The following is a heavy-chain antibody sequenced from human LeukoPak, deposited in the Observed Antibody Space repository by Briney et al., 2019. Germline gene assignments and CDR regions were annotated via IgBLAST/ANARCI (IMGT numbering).Heavy chain of an antibody. CDR3: ARTYCSSTSRYAARNYYYYGMDV. D-gene: IGHD2-2*01. V-gene: IGHV4-59*01. CDR1: GGSISSYY. J-gene: IGHJ6*02. Sequence: SETLSLTCTVSGGSISSYYWSWVRQPPGKGLEWIGYIYYSGSTNYNPFLKSRVTISVDTSKNQSSLKLSSVTAADTAVYYCARTYCSSTSRYAARNYYYYGMDVWGQGTTVTVSS. CDR2: IYYSGST.